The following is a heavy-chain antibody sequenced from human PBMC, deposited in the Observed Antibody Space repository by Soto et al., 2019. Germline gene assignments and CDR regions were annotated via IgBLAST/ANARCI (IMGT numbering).Heavy chain of an antibody. D-gene: IGHD2-15*01. CDR3: ARDLPGCSGGSCYPSDAFDI. CDR1: GGSISSGGYY. V-gene: IGHV4-31*03. J-gene: IGHJ3*02. Sequence: QVQLQESGPGLVKPSQTLSLTCTVSGGSISSGGYYWSWIRQHPEKGLEWIGYIYDRGSTYYNPSHRRRVTISVATSKNQFSLKLSSVTAADTAVYYCARDLPGCSGGSCYPSDAFDIWGQGTMVTVSS. CDR2: IYDRGST.